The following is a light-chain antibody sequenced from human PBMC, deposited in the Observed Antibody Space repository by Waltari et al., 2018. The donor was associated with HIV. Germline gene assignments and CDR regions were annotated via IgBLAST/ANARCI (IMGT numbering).Light chain of an antibody. CDR3: QAWDSSTVV. V-gene: IGLV3-1*01. J-gene: IGLJ2*01. CDR1: KLGDKY. CDR2: QDS. Sequence: SYELTQPPSVSVSPGLTASITCTGDKLGDKYACWYQQKPGQSPVLVIYQDSSRPSGIPERFSGSNSGNTATLTISGTQAMDEADYYCQAWDSSTVVFGGGTKLTVL.